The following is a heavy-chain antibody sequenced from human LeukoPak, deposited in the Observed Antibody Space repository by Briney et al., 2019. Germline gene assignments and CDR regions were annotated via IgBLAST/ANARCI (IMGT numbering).Heavy chain of an antibody. D-gene: IGHD4-17*01. V-gene: IGHV4-61*02. J-gene: IGHJ4*02. Sequence: SETLSLTCTVSGDSISSSDYYWSWIRQPAGKGLEWIGRIYTSGSTNYNPSLKSRVTMSVDTSKNQFSLKLSSVTAADTAVYYCAREAQSPTFPNDYGDYVYDYWGQGTLVTVSS. CDR3: AREAQSPTFPNDYGDYVYDY. CDR1: GDSISSSDYY. CDR2: IYTSGST.